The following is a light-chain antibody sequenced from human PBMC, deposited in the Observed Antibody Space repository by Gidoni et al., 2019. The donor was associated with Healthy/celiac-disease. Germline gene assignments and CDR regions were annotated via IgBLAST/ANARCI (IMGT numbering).Light chain of an antibody. Sequence: DIPMTQSPSSLSASVGDRVTITCRASQSISSYLNWYQQKPGKAPKLLIYAASSLQSGVPSRFSGSGSGTDFTLTISSLQPEDFATYYCQQSYSTLQYTFXQXTKLEIK. CDR1: QSISSY. J-gene: IGKJ2*01. CDR3: QQSYSTLQYT. V-gene: IGKV1-39*01. CDR2: AAS.